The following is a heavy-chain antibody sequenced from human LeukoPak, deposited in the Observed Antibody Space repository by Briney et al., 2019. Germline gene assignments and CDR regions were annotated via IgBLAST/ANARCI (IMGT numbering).Heavy chain of an antibody. D-gene: IGHD3-22*01. CDR2: ISAYNGNT. CDR1: GYTFTSYG. J-gene: IGHJ4*02. CDR3: ARDSVDYYDSSGYYYDFVFDY. Sequence: ASVKVSCKASGYTFTSYGISWVRQAPGQGLEWMGWISAYNGNTNYAQELQGRVTMTTDTSTSTAYMELRSLRSDDTAVYYCARDSVDYYDSSGYYYDFVFDYWGQGTLVTVSS. V-gene: IGHV1-18*01.